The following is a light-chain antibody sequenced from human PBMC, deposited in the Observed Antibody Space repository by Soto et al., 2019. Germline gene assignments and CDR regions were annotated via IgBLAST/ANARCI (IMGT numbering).Light chain of an antibody. Sequence: QPVLTQPPSASGTPGQRVTISCSGSSSNIGTNTVNWYQHLPGTAPKLLIYTNNQRPSGVPDRFSGSKSGTSASLAFRGLQSEDEADYYCASWDDSLNGPVFGGGTKLTVL. CDR2: TNN. V-gene: IGLV1-44*01. CDR1: SSNIGTNT. CDR3: ASWDDSLNGPV. J-gene: IGLJ3*02.